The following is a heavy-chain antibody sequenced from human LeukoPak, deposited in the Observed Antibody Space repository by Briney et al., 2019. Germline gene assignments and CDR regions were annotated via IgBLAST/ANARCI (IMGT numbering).Heavy chain of an antibody. CDR3: ARAWAF. V-gene: IGHV4-34*01. CDR1: GGSFSGYY. CDR2: INNSGST. Sequence: SETLSLTCALYGGSFSGYYWSWVRQPPGNGMEWIGEINNSGSTNYNPSLKSRVTISVDTSKNQFSVKLSSVTAADTAVYYCARAWAFWGQGTLVTVSS. D-gene: IGHD3-16*01. J-gene: IGHJ4*02.